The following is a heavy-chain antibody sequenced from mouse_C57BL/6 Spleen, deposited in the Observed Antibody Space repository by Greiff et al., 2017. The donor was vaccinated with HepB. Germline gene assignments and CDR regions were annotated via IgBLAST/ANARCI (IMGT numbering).Heavy chain of an antibody. Sequence: EVQLQESGPGLVKPSQSLSLTCSVTGYSITSGYYWNWIRQFPGNKLEWMGYISYDGSNNYNPSLKNRISITRDTSKNQFFLKLTSVTTEDTATYYCASLGDNPYAMDYWGQRTSVTVSS. CDR2: ISYDGSN. CDR3: ASLGDNPYAMDY. CDR1: GYSITSGYY. D-gene: IGHD1-3*01. J-gene: IGHJ4*01. V-gene: IGHV3-6*01.